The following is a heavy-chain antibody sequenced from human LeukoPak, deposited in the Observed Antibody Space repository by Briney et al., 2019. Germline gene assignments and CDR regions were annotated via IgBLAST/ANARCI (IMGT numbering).Heavy chain of an antibody. CDR1: GYTFTGYY. J-gene: IGHJ3*02. CDR2: INPNSGGT. Sequence: ASVKVSCKASGYTFTGYYMHWVRQAPGQGLEWMGWINPNSGGTNYAQKFQGRVTMTRDTSISTAYMELSRLRSDDTAVYYCARDPIVVVPAAIREDAFDIWGQGTMVTVSS. V-gene: IGHV1-2*02. D-gene: IGHD2-2*02. CDR3: ARDPIVVVPAAIREDAFDI.